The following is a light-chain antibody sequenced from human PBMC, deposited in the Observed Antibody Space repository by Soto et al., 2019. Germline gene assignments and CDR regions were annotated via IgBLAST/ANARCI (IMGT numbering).Light chain of an antibody. J-gene: IGLJ1*01. CDR3: QTYDTSLSAYV. Sequence: QSVLAQPPSVSGGPGQRVTIPRTGGSSNFGSGYDVQWYQQLPGRAPKFLISGNNDRPSGLPDRFSASKSGTSASLAITGLQAEDEADYYCQTYDTSLSAYVFGTGTKVTVL. CDR2: GNN. V-gene: IGLV1-40*01. CDR1: SSNFGSGYD.